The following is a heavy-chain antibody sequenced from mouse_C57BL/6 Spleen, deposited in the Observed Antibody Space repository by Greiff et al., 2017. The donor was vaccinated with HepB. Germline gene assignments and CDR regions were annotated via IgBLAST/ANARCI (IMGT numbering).Heavy chain of an antibody. CDR2: IYPRDGST. D-gene: IGHD2-4*01. V-gene: IGHV1-85*01. Sequence: VQLQQSGPELVKPGASVKLSCKASGYTFTSYDINWVKPRPGQGLEWIGWIYPRDGSTKYNEKFKGKATLTVDTSSSTAYMELHSLTSEDSAVYFCAREGGKLRRYFDVWGTGTTVTVSS. J-gene: IGHJ1*03. CDR3: AREGGKLRRYFDV. CDR1: GYTFTSYD.